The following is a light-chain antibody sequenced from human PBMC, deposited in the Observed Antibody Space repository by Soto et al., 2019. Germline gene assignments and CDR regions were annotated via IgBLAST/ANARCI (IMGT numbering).Light chain of an antibody. Sequence: IVLTQSPGTLSSSPGERATLLCRASRSVSANNLAWYQQRPGQAPRLLIYGASRRATGIPDRFSGSGSGTDFTLTISRLEPEDVAVYYCQQYDNSVWTFGQGTKVEIK. V-gene: IGKV3-20*01. CDR2: GAS. CDR1: RSVSANN. J-gene: IGKJ1*01. CDR3: QQYDNSVWT.